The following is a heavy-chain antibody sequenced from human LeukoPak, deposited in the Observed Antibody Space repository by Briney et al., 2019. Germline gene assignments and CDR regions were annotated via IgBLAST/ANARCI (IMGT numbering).Heavy chain of an antibody. CDR2: IIPIFGTA. Sequence: LRASVKVSCKASGGTFSSYAISWVRQAPGQGLEWMGGIIPIFGTANYAQKFQGRVTITADKSTGTAYMELSSLRSEDTAVYYCASPLRVRGVIKPQDQYYYYYYMDVWGKGTTVTVSS. CDR3: ASPLRVRGVIKPQDQYYYYYYMDV. D-gene: IGHD3-10*01. CDR1: GGTFSSYA. J-gene: IGHJ6*03. V-gene: IGHV1-69*06.